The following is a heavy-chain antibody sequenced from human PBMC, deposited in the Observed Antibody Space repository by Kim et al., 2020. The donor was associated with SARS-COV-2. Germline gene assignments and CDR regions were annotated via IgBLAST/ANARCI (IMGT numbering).Heavy chain of an antibody. V-gene: IGHV4-34*01. D-gene: IGHD3-10*01. CDR2: INHSGST. J-gene: IGHJ4*02. CDR1: GGSFSGYY. Sequence: SETLSLTCAVYGGSFSGYYWSWIRQPPGKGLEWIGEINHSGSTNYNPSLTSRVTLSVDTSKNLFSLKPSSVTALDTAVDTGASRAGDFDSWGLGPWVIVS. CDR3: ASRAGDFDS.